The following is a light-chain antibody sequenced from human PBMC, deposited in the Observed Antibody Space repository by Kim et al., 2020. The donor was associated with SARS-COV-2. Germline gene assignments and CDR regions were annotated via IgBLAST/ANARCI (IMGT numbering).Light chain of an antibody. CDR1: SLRSYY. J-gene: IGLJ2*01. V-gene: IGLV3-19*01. CDR3: NSRDSSGYRLV. Sequence: SSELTQDPAVSVALGQTVRITCQGDSLRSYYASWYQQKPGQAPVLVIYGKNNRPSAIPDRFSGSSSGNTASLTITGAQAEDEADYYCNSRDSSGYRLVFGGGTQLTVL. CDR2: GKN.